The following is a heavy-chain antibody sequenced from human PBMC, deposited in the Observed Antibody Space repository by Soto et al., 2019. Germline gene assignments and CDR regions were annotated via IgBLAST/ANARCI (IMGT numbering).Heavy chain of an antibody. Sequence: QVQLVQSGAEVKKPGASVKVSCKASGYTFTSYYMHWVRQAPGQGLEWMGIINPSGGSTSYAQTFQGRVTMTRDTSTSTVYMELSSVRSEDTAVYYCARVQSCSSTSCYYYFDYWGQGTLVTVSS. D-gene: IGHD2-2*01. CDR1: GYTFTSYY. CDR2: INPSGGST. V-gene: IGHV1-46*03. CDR3: ARVQSCSSTSCYYYFDY. J-gene: IGHJ4*02.